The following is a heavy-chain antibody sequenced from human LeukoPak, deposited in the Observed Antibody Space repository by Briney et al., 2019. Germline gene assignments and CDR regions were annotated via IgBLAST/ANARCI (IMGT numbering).Heavy chain of an antibody. CDR3: ARGRRRITMVRGSEYYFDY. V-gene: IGHV4-59*01. Sequence: PSETLSLTCTVSGGSISSYYWSWIRQPPGKGLEWIGYIHYSGNTNYNPSLKSRVTISVDTSKNQFSLKLSSVTAADTAVYYCARGRRRITMVRGSEYYFDYWGQGTLVTVSS. CDR2: IHYSGNT. J-gene: IGHJ4*02. CDR1: GGSISSYY. D-gene: IGHD3-10*01.